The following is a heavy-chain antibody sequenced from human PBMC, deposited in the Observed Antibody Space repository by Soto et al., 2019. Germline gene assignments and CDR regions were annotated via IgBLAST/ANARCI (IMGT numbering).Heavy chain of an antibody. D-gene: IGHD2-21*01. J-gene: IGHJ4*02. V-gene: IGHV4-39*01. CDR1: NASISSRKW. CDR2: IYYTGGT. CDR3: ARHAPAYGDYVDY. Sequence: PSETLSLTCTVSNASISSRKWWTWVRQTPGKGLEWIGSIYYTGGTYYNPSLKSRVTISVDTSKNQFSLKLSSVTAADTAVYYCARHAPAYGDYVDYWGQGTLVTVSS.